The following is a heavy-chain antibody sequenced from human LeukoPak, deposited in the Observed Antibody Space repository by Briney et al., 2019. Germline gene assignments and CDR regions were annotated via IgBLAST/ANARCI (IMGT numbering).Heavy chain of an antibody. CDR3: ARHAKYDFWSGYKGSGGNFDY. CDR1: GGSISSSSYC. Sequence: SETLSLTCTVSGGSISSSSYCWGWLRQPPGKGLEWIVSIYYSGSTYYNPSLKSRVAISVDTSKNQFSLKLSSVTAADTAVYYCARHAKYDFWSGYKGSGGNFDYWGQGTLVTVSS. J-gene: IGHJ4*02. D-gene: IGHD3-3*01. CDR2: IYYSGST. V-gene: IGHV4-39*01.